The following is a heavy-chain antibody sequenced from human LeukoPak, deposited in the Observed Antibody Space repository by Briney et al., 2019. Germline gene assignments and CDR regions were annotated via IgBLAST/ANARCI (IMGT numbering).Heavy chain of an antibody. V-gene: IGHV3-48*03. D-gene: IGHD3-16*01. CDR2: ISSSGGTI. Sequence: GGSLRLSCAASGFTFSSYEMNWVRQAPGKGLECVSYISSSGGTISYADSVKGRFTISRDNAKNALYLQMNSLRAEDTANYYCARGGNWFDPWGQGILVTVSS. CDR3: ARGGNWFDP. J-gene: IGHJ5*02. CDR1: GFTFSSYE.